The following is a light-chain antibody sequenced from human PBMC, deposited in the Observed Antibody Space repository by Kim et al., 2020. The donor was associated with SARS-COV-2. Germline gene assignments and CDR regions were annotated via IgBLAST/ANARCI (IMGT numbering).Light chain of an antibody. CDR3: ESRDSSGSVV. Sequence: SSELTQDPAVSVALGQTVRITCQGDSLRNYYATWYQQKPGQAPLLVIYGKDNRPSGIPDRFSGSYSGNTASLTITGAQAEDEADFYCESRDSSGSVVFGGGPQLSVL. CDR2: GKD. CDR1: SLRNYY. V-gene: IGLV3-19*01. J-gene: IGLJ2*01.